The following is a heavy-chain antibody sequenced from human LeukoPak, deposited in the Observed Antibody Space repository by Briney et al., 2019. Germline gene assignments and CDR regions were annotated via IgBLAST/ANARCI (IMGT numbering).Heavy chain of an antibody. CDR1: GGSISSSSYY. CDR2: IYYSGST. V-gene: IGHV4-39*07. CDR3: ARVPGVANWFDP. Sequence: SETLSLTCPVSGGSISSSSYYWGWIRQPPGTGLEWIGSIYYSGSTYYNPSLKSRVTISLDTSKNQFSLKLSSVTAADTAMYYCARVPGVANWFDPWGQGILVTVSS. D-gene: IGHD3-10*01. J-gene: IGHJ5*02.